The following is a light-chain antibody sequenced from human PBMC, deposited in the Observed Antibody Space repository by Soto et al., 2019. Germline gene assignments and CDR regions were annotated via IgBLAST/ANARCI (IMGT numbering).Light chain of an antibody. V-gene: IGLV2-14*03. Sequence: QSALTQPASVSGSPGQSITISCTGTSSDVGAYNFVSWHQQHPGKAPKLMIYNVYDRPSGISYRFSGSKSGNTASLTISGLQGEDEAVYYCCSYTRTSNHYFFGSGTKVTVL. J-gene: IGLJ1*01. CDR3: CSYTRTSNHYF. CDR1: SSDVGAYNF. CDR2: NVY.